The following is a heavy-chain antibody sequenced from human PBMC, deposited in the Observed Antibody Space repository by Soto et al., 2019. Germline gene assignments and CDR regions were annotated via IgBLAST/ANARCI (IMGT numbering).Heavy chain of an antibody. CDR1: GGSVSSGSYY. J-gene: IGHJ4*02. Sequence: KPSETLSLTCTVSGGSVSSGSYYWSWIRQPPGKGLEWIGYIYHSGNTNYNPSLKSRVTISVDTSKNQFSLKLSSVTATDTAVYYCARHRIAVTGEYFDYWGQGTLVTVSS. D-gene: IGHD6-19*01. CDR3: ARHRIAVTGEYFDY. CDR2: IYHSGNT. V-gene: IGHV4-61*01.